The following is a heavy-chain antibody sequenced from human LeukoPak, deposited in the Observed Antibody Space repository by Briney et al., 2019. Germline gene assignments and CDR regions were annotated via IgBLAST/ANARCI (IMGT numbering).Heavy chain of an antibody. CDR3: ASGSHCDF. J-gene: IGHJ4*02. CDR1: GFTFSSNW. CDR2: IKPDGSVK. Sequence: GGSLRLYCAAYGFTFSSNWMRWVRQVPGKGLEWVANIKPDGSVKQYAQSVKGRFTISRDNTRNSLDLQMSSLRAEDTAVYYCASGSHCDFWGQGTLVTVSS. V-gene: IGHV3-7*01.